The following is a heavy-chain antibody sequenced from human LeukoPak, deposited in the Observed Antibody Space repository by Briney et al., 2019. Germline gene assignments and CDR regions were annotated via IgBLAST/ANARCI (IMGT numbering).Heavy chain of an antibody. J-gene: IGHJ3*02. CDR2: INPNSGGT. CDR3: ARPWGPDIVLMADYAIDI. D-gene: IGHD2-8*01. CDR1: GYTFTGYY. V-gene: IGHV1-2*02. Sequence: ASVKVSCKASGYTFTGYYMHWVRQAPGQGLEWMGWINPNSGGTNYAQKFQGRVTMTRDTSISTAYMELSRLRSDDTAVYYCARPWGPDIVLMADYAIDIWGQGTMVTVSS.